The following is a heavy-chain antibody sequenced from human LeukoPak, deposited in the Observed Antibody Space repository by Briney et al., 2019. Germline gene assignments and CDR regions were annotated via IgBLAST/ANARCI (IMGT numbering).Heavy chain of an antibody. D-gene: IGHD1-26*01. CDR2: INAGNGNT. CDR3: ARDRWWEPTDFSFDY. V-gene: IGHV1-3*01. CDR1: GYTFTSYA. J-gene: IGHJ4*02. Sequence: ASVKVSCKASGYTFTSYAMHWERQAPGQRLEWMGWINAGNGNTKYSQKFQGRVTITRDTSASTAYMELSSLRSEDTAVYYCARDRWWEPTDFSFDYWGQGTLVTVSS.